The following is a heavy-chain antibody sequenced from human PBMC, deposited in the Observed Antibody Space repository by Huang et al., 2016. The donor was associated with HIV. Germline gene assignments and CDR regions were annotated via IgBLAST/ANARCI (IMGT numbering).Heavy chain of an antibody. J-gene: IGHJ4*02. V-gene: IGHV3-30*02. CDR3: AKDEKRFCGGGSCYSSSIDY. D-gene: IGHD2-15*01. CDR2: IRDDGNNK. CDR1: GFTFSSFG. Sequence: VHLEESGGGVVQPGGSLRLSCAASGFTFSSFGMHWVRQAPGKGLGGLTFIRDDGNNKYYADSVKGRFTVSRDNSDNTIFLQMNTLRTDDTAVYYCAKDEKRFCGGGSCYSSSIDYWGQGTLVTVSS.